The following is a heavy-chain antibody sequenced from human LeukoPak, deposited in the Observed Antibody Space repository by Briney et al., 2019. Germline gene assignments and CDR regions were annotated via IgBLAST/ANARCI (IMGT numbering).Heavy chain of an antibody. D-gene: IGHD3-22*01. CDR3: ARAIPRGLVLVITGDY. J-gene: IGHJ4*02. Sequence: VASVKVSCKASGYSFTSYYMQWVRQAPGQGLEWMGIINPIGGSTTYAQNFQGRVTMTRDTSTSTVYMDLTSLRSEDTAVYYCARAIPRGLVLVITGDYWGQGTLVTVSS. V-gene: IGHV1-46*01. CDR1: GYSFTSYY. CDR2: INPIGGST.